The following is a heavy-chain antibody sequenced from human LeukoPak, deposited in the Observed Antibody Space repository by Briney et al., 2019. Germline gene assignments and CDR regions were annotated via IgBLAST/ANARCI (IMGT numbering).Heavy chain of an antibody. CDR3: AREFEHQLAYDAFDI. V-gene: IGHV6-1*01. CDR1: GDSVSSNNAA. Sequence: SQTLSLTFVISGDSVSSNNAAWNWIRQSPSRGLEWLGRTYYRSKWYYDYAVSVKSRITINPGTSKNQFSLQLNSVTPEDTAVYYCAREFEHQLAYDAFDIWGQGTMVTVSS. CDR2: TYYRSKWYY. D-gene: IGHD6-13*01. J-gene: IGHJ3*02.